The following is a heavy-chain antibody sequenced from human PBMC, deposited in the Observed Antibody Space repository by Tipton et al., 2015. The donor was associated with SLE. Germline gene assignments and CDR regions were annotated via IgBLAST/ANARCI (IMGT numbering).Heavy chain of an antibody. CDR3: ARDRGSGSWTAADY. Sequence: SLRLSCAASGFSFDDYAMHWVRQAPGKGLEWVSGISWNSRTIGYADSVKGRFTISRDNAKNSLYLQMSSLRAEDMAFYYCARDRGSGSWTAADYWGQGTMVTVSS. D-gene: IGHD3-16*01. CDR1: GFSFDDYA. CDR2: ISWNSRTI. J-gene: IGHJ4*02. V-gene: IGHV3-9*03.